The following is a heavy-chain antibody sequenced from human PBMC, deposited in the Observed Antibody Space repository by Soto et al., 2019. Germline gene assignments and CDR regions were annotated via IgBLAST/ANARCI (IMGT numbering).Heavy chain of an antibody. Sequence: QVQLQQSGPGLVKPSQTLSLTCAISGDSVSTNDATWDWIRQSPSRGLERLGRTSYRSSWQTDYAVSVKSRISINPDTSNNQVSLQLNSVTPVDTAVYYCARLIGNSWLDSWGQGTLVTVSS. V-gene: IGHV6-1*01. CDR3: ARLIGNSWLDS. CDR1: GDSVSTNDAT. D-gene: IGHD3-16*01. CDR2: TSYRSSWQT. J-gene: IGHJ5*01.